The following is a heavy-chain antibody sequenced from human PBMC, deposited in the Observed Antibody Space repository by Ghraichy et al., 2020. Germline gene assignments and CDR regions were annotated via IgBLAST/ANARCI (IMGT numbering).Heavy chain of an antibody. CDR1: GFTFSSYA. CDR3: ARGEGRWSSGYWFDY. CDR2: ISSNGGST. D-gene: IGHD3-22*01. J-gene: IGHJ4*02. Sequence: GESLNISCAASGFTFSSYAMHWVRQAPGKGLEYVSAISSNGGSTYYANSVKGRFTISRDNSKNTLYLQMGSLRAEDMAVYYCARGEGRWSSGYWFDYWGQGTLVTVSS. V-gene: IGHV3-64*01.